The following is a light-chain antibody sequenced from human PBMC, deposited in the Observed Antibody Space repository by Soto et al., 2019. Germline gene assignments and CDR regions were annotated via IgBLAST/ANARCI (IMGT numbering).Light chain of an antibody. CDR3: QHYNNWPRT. CDR2: GAS. CDR1: QSVSSN. Sequence: EIVMTQSPATLSVSPGERATLSCRASQSVSSNLAWYQQKPGQAPRLLIYGASTRATGIPARFSGSGSGTECTLTISSLQSEDFAVYYSQHYNNWPRTFGQGTKVEIK. J-gene: IGKJ1*01. V-gene: IGKV3-15*01.